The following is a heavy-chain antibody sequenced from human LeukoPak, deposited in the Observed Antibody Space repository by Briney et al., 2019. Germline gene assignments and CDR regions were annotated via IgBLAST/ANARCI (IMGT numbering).Heavy chain of an antibody. D-gene: IGHD3-10*01. Sequence: ASVKVSCKASGYTFTGYYMHWVRQAPGQGLEWMGWINPNSGVTNYAQKFQGRATMTRDTSISTAYMELSRLRSDDTAVYYCAPSGRGGPYYFDYWGQGTLVTVSS. CDR3: APSGRGGPYYFDY. V-gene: IGHV1-2*02. CDR1: GYTFTGYY. J-gene: IGHJ4*02. CDR2: INPNSGVT.